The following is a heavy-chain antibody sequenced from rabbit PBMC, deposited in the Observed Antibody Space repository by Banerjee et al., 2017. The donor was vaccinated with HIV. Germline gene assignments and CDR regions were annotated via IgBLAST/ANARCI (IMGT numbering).Heavy chain of an antibody. Sequence: GPEWIACIDAGSTGNTYYASWAKGRVTISKTSSTTVTLQMTSLTAADTATYFCARDLAGVIGWNFNLWGQGTLVTVS. J-gene: IGHJ4*01. D-gene: IGHD4-1*01. CDR3: ARDLAGVIGWNFNL. CDR2: IDAGSTGNT. V-gene: IGHV1S40*01.